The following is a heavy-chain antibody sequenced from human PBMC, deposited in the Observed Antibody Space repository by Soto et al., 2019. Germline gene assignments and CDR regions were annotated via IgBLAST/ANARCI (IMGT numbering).Heavy chain of an antibody. CDR2: IKQDGSEK. Sequence: GGSLRLSCAASGFTFSSYWMSWVRQAPGKGLEWVANIKQDGSEKYYVDSVKGRFTISRDNAKNSLYLQMNSLRAEDTAVYYCARESLNYDFWSGLSLGAFDIWGQGTMVTVSS. D-gene: IGHD3-3*01. J-gene: IGHJ3*02. CDR1: GFTFSSYW. CDR3: ARESLNYDFWSGLSLGAFDI. V-gene: IGHV3-7*01.